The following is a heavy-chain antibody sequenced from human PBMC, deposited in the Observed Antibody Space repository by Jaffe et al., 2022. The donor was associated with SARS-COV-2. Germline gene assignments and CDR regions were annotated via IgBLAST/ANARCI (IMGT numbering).Heavy chain of an antibody. CDR3: TTSLVVPAAQHQLDAFDI. CDR1: GFTFSNAW. J-gene: IGHJ3*02. D-gene: IGHD2-2*01. V-gene: IGHV3-15*01. CDR2: IKSKTDGGTT. Sequence: EVQLVESGGGLVKPGGSLRLSCAASGFTFSNAWMSWVRQAPGKGLEWVGRIKSKTDGGTTDYAAPVKGRFTISRDDSKNTLYLQMNSLKTEDTAVYYCTTSLVVPAAQHQLDAFDIWGQGTMVTVSS.